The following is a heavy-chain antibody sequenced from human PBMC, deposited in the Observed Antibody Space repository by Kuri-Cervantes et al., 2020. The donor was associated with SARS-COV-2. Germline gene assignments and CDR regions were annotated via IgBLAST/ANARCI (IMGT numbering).Heavy chain of an antibody. CDR1: GGSFSGYY. J-gene: IGHJ4*02. CDR2: INHSGST. CDR3: ARHLRLLDYYFDY. Sequence: SQTLSLTCAVYGGSFSGYYWSWIRQPPGKGLEWIGEINHSGSTNYNPSLKSRVTISVDTSKNQFSLKLSSVTAADTAVYYCARHLRLLDYYFDYWGQGTLVTVSS. V-gene: IGHV4-34*01. D-gene: IGHD2-15*01.